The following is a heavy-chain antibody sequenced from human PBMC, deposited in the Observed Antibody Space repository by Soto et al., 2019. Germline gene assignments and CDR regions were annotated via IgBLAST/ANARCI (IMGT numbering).Heavy chain of an antibody. CDR3: ARATAYILTGYYDGGVNYYYYYYMDV. Sequence: GGSLRLSCAASGFTFSSYWMSWVRQAPGKGLEWVANIKQDGSEKYYVDSVKGRFTISRDNAKNSLYLQMNSLRAEDTAVYYCARATAYILTGYYDGGVNYYYYYYMDVWGKGTTVTVSS. CDR2: IKQDGSEK. CDR1: GFTFSSYW. D-gene: IGHD3-9*01. V-gene: IGHV3-7*01. J-gene: IGHJ6*03.